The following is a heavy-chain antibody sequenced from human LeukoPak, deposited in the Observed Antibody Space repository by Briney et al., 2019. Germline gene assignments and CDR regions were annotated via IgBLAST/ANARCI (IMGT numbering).Heavy chain of an antibody. V-gene: IGHV3-21*01. Sequence: GGSLRLSCAASGFTFSSYSMNWVRQAPGKGLEWVSSISSSSSYIYYAESVKGRFTISRDNAKNSLYLQMHSLRAEDTAVYYCARGMYSSSFWDYWGQGTLVIVSS. CDR1: GFTFSSYS. CDR3: ARGMYSSSFWDY. J-gene: IGHJ4*02. CDR2: ISSSSSYI. D-gene: IGHD6-6*01.